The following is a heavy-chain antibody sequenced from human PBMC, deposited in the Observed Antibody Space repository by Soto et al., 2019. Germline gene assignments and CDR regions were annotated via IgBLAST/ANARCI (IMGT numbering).Heavy chain of an antibody. J-gene: IGHJ3*02. CDR3: AKGMEHCTNGVCPRAFDI. Sequence: GGSLRLSCAASGFTFSSYAMSWVRQAPGKGLEWVSAISGSGGSTYYADSVKGRFTISRDNSKNTLYLQMNSLRAEDTAVYYCAKGMEHCTNGVCPRAFDIWGQGTMVTVSS. CDR1: GFTFSSYA. D-gene: IGHD2-8*01. CDR2: ISGSGGST. V-gene: IGHV3-23*01.